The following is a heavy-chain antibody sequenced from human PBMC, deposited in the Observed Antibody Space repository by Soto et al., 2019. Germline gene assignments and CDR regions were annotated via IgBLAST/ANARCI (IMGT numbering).Heavy chain of an antibody. CDR1: GDSVSSNSAA. Sequence: PSQTLSLTCAISGDSVSSNSAAWNWIRQSPSRGLEWLGRTYYRSKWYNDYAVSVKSRITINPNTSKNQFSLQLNSVTPEDTAVYYCARDQDRVVAATAYYSYYGMDLWGQGTTVTVSS. CDR3: ARDQDRVVAATAYYSYYGMDL. D-gene: IGHD2-15*01. J-gene: IGHJ6*02. CDR2: TYYRSKWYN. V-gene: IGHV6-1*01.